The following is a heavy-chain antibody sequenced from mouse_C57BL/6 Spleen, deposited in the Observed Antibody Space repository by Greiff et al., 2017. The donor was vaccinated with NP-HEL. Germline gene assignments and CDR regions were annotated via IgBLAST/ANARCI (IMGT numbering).Heavy chain of an antibody. CDR3: TITTVVAPYYFDY. CDR1: GFTFSNYW. V-gene: IGHV6-3*01. D-gene: IGHD1-1*01. Sequence: DVQLVESGGGLVQPGGSMKLSCVASGFTFSNYWMNWVRQSPEKGLEWVAQIRLKSDNYATNYAESVKGRFTISRDDSKSSVYLQMNNLRAEDTGIYYCTITTVVAPYYFDYWGQGTTLTVSS. CDR2: IRLKSDNYAT. J-gene: IGHJ2*01.